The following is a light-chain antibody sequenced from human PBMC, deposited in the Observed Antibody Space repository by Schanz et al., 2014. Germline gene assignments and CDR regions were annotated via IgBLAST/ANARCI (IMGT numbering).Light chain of an antibody. CDR2: WAP. J-gene: IGKJ4*01. CDR3: QQYYGLPLT. CDR1: QSVLYTSDNKNY. V-gene: IGKV4-1*01. Sequence: DIVMTQSPDSLAVSLGERATINCKSSQSVLYTSDNKNYLAWYQHKPGQPPKLLISWAPTRESGVPDRFSGSGSGTDFTLTISSLQAEDVAVYYCQQYYGLPLTFGGGTKVEIK.